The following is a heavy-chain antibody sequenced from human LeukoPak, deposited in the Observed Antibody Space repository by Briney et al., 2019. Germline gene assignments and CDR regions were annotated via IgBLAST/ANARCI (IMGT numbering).Heavy chain of an antibody. CDR1: GYTFTSYG. Sequence: ASVKVSCKASGYTFTSYGISWVRQAPGQGLEWMGWISAYNGNTNYAQKLQGRVTMTTDTSTSTAYMELRSLRSDVTAVYYCAREPLDGSSWYLFNWFDPWGQGTLVTVSS. D-gene: IGHD6-13*01. CDR2: ISAYNGNT. CDR3: AREPLDGSSWYLFNWFDP. J-gene: IGHJ5*02. V-gene: IGHV1-18*01.